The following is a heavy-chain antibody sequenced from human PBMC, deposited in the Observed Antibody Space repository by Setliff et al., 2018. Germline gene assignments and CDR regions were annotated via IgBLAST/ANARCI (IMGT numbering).Heavy chain of an antibody. J-gene: IGHJ4*02. CDR1: GFAFRNFN. D-gene: IGHD3-22*01. CDR2: ISGGSTTDI. V-gene: IGHV3-21*01. Sequence: GGSLRLSCAASGFAFRNFNTNWVRQAPGKGLEWVSSISGGSTTDIHYVDSVKGRFTVSRDNAKNSLYLQMNSLRAEDTAVYYCARADSDSYYPYYFDFWGQGVLVTVSS. CDR3: ARADSDSYYPYYFDF.